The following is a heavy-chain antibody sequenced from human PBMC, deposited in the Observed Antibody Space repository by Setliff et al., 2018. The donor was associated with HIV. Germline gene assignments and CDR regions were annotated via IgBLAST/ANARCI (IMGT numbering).Heavy chain of an antibody. D-gene: IGHD3-3*01. CDR2: IIPILGVA. CDR3: VRGVQSPPHYSYYYMDV. J-gene: IGHJ6*03. CDR1: RSTFNSHT. Sequence: SVKVSCKASRSTFNSHTINWVRQAPGQGLDWMGRIIPILGVANYAQRFQGKVTITADKSTSTAYTELTSLRFDDTAMYYCVRGVQSPPHYSYYYMDVWGEGTMGTVS. V-gene: IGHV1-69*02.